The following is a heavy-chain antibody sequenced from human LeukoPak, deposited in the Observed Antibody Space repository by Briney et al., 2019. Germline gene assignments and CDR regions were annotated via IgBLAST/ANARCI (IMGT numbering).Heavy chain of an antibody. CDR2: INPNSGGT. D-gene: IGHD6-19*01. V-gene: IGHV1-2*06. Sequence: ASVKVSCKASGYTFTGYYMHWVRQAPGQGLEWMGRINPNSGGTNYAQKFQGRVTMTRDMSISTAYMELSRLRSDDTAVYYCARALYSSGWYVIDYWGQGTLVTVSS. J-gene: IGHJ4*02. CDR3: ARALYSSGWYVIDY. CDR1: GYTFTGYY.